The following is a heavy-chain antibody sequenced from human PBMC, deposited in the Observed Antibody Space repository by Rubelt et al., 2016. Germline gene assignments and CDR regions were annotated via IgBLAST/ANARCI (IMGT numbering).Heavy chain of an antibody. D-gene: IGHD3-3*01. Sequence: PGGSLRLSCAASGFTFSSYAMSWVRQAPGKGLEWVSAISGSGGSTYYADSVKGRFTISRDNSKNTLYLQMNSLRAEDTAVYYCARVGSKDYDFWSGQVYWGQGTLVTVSS. CDR2: ISGSGGST. CDR1: GFTFSSYA. V-gene: IGHV3-23*01. CDR3: ARVGSKDYDFWSGQVY. J-gene: IGHJ4*02.